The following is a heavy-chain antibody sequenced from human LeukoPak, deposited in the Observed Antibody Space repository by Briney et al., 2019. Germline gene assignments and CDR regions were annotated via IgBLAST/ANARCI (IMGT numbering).Heavy chain of an antibody. V-gene: IGHV3-23*01. Sequence: GRSLRLSCAASGFTFSSYAMSWVRQAPGKGLEWVSAISGSGGSTYYADSVKGRFTISRDNSKNTLYLQMNSLRAKDTAVYYCAKGRRGSYVDYWGQGTLVTVSS. CDR1: GFTFSSYA. J-gene: IGHJ4*02. CDR3: AKGRRGSYVDY. D-gene: IGHD1-26*01. CDR2: ISGSGGST.